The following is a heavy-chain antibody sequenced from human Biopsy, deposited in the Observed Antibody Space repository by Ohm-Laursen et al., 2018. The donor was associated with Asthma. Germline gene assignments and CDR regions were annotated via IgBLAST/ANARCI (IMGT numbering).Heavy chain of an antibody. CDR1: GGTFNTYV. V-gene: IGHV1-69*13. Sequence: SEKVSCKSLGGTFNTYVIGWVRQAPGQGLEWMGGINSVFGTTTYPQKFQDRVTITADDSTSAVYMELSSLRSEDTAVYYCARKAGSCISRTCYSLDFWGQGTLVTVSS. CDR3: ARKAGSCISRTCYSLDF. CDR2: INSVFGTT. D-gene: IGHD2-2*01. J-gene: IGHJ4*02.